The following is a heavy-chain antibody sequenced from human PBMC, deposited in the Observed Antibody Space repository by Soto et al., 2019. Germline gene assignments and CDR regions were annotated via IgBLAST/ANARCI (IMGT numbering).Heavy chain of an antibody. CDR3: ARLQIEVAGTN. Sequence: ASVKVSCKASGYTFSDYYMHWVRQAPGQGLEWMGWINANSGGTTYAQKFQGRVTMTRDTSISTAYMELSRLSSDDTAIYYCARLQIEVAGTNWGQGTLVTVSS. CDR1: GYTFSDYY. CDR2: INANSGGT. V-gene: IGHV1-2*02. D-gene: IGHD6-19*01. J-gene: IGHJ4*02.